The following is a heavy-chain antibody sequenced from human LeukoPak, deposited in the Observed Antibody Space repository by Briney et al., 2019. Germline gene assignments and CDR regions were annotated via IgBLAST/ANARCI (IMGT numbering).Heavy chain of an antibody. V-gene: IGHV3-23*01. CDR2: VSTNGDVT. J-gene: IGHJ4*02. Sequence: GGSLRLSCAASGFTFSSYSISWLRQAPGMGLEWVSVVSTNGDVTFYADSVKGRFTISRDNSKNTLFLQMNSLRAEDTAVYYCAKLSLSGRSQSADYWGQGTLVTVSS. CDR3: AKLSLSGRSQSADY. D-gene: IGHD3-10*01. CDR1: GFTFSSYS.